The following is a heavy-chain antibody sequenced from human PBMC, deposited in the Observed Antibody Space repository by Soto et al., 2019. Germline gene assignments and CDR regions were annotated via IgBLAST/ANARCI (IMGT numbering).Heavy chain of an antibody. Sequence: GPLIASSSGSSTPFSTYGMPSLRQPLYIGLDWVAVISYDGSNKYYADSVKGRFTISRDNSKNTLYLQMNSLRAEDTAVYYCAKEPPDWNEGVYYFYYRMHGWGKGNKV. D-gene: IGHD1-1*01. CDR1: STPFSTYG. CDR3: AKEPPDWNEGVYYFYYRMHG. J-gene: IGHJ6*04. CDR2: ISYDGSNK. V-gene: IGHV3-30*18.